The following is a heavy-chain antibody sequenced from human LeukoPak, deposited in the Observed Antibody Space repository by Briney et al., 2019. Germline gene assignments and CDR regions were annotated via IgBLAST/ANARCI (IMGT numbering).Heavy chain of an antibody. CDR3: ASVVVVAANDAFDI. CDR1: GYTFTGYY. V-gene: IGHV1-2*02. Sequence: ASVKVSCKASGYTFTGYYMHWVRQAPGQGLEWMGWINPNSGGTNYAQKFQGRVTMTRDTSISTAYMEPSRLRSDDTAVYYCASVVVVAANDAFDIWGQGTMVTVSS. CDR2: INPNSGGT. D-gene: IGHD2-15*01. J-gene: IGHJ3*02.